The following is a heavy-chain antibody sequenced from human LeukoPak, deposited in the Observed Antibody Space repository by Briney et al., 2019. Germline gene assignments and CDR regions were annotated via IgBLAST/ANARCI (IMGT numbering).Heavy chain of an antibody. Sequence: SETLSLTCTVSGGSISSYSWSWIRQPPGKGLGWIGYIYYSGSTNYNPSLKSRVTISVDTSKNQFSLKLSSVTAADTAVYYCARSDTYYVKPFDYWGQGTLVTVSS. CDR3: ARSDTYYVKPFDY. V-gene: IGHV4-59*01. D-gene: IGHD3-10*02. CDR1: GGSISSYS. CDR2: IYYSGST. J-gene: IGHJ4*02.